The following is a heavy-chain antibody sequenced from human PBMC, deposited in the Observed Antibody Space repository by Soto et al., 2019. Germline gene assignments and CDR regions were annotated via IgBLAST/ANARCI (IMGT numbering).Heavy chain of an antibody. D-gene: IGHD5-12*01. CDR1: GGSISSGGYY. J-gene: IGHJ6*02. CDR2: IYYSGST. CDR3: ARSIVATNFIDYYYGMDV. V-gene: IGHV4-31*03. Sequence: QVQLQESGPGLVKPSQTLSLTCTVSGGSISSGGYYWSWIRQHPGKGLEWIGYIYYSGSTYYNPSLKSRVTISVETSKNQFAVKLRSVTAADTAVYYCARSIVATNFIDYYYGMDVWGQGTTVTVSS.